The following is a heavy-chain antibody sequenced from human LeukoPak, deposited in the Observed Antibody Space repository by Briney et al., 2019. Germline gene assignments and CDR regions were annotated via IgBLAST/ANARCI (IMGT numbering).Heavy chain of an antibody. Sequence: SETPSLTRTVSGGSINSGDYYWSWIRQPPGKGLEWIGYTYYSGSTYYNPSLKSRVTISVDTSKNQFSLKLSSVAAADTAVYYCARHPLGYCTTGVCSPFDYWGQGTLVTVSS. D-gene: IGHD2-8*01. CDR1: GGSINSGDYY. J-gene: IGHJ4*02. V-gene: IGHV4-30-4*01. CDR3: ARHPLGYCTTGVCSPFDY. CDR2: TYYSGST.